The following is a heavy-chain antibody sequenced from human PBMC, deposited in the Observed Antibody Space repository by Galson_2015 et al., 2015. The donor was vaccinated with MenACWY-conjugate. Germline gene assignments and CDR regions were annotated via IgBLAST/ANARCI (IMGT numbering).Heavy chain of an antibody. J-gene: IGHJ4*02. CDR1: GFTFSSYW. D-gene: IGHD2-2*01. CDR3: ARDHPPRYCSSTSCYSYSNPEY. V-gene: IGHV3-7*03. CDR2: IKQDGSEK. Sequence: SLRLSCAASGFTFSSYWMSWVRQAPGKGLEWVANIKQDGSEKYYVDSVKGRFTISRDNAKNSLYLQMNSLRAEDTAVYYCARDHPPRYCSSTSCYSYSNPEYWGQGTLVTVSS.